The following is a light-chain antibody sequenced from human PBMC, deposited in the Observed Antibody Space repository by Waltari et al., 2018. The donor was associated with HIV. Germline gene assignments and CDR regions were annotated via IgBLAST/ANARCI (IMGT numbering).Light chain of an antibody. CDR1: SSNIGNNA. J-gene: IGLJ1*01. CDR2: YDD. Sequence: QSVLTQPPSVSEAPRQRVTISCSGSSSNIGNNAVNWYQQVHGKAPKLLIYYDDLLSSGVSDRFSGSKSGTSASLAIRGLQSEDEAEYYCAAWDDYLNGYVFGSGTKVTVL. V-gene: IGLV1-36*01. CDR3: AAWDDYLNGYV.